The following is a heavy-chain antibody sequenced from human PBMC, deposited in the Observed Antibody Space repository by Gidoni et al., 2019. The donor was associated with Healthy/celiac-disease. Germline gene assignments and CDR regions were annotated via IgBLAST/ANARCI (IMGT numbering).Heavy chain of an antibody. CDR2: INHSGST. CDR3: ARVRRYYDSSGYYQKNFDY. J-gene: IGHJ4*02. CDR1: GGSFSGYY. D-gene: IGHD3-22*01. Sequence: QVQLQQWGAGLLKPSETLSLTCAVYGGSFSGYYWSWIRQPPGKGLEWIGEINHSGSTNYNPSLKSRVTISVDTSKNQFSLKLSSVTAADTAVYYCARVRRYYDSSGYYQKNFDYWGQGTLVTVSS. V-gene: IGHV4-34*01.